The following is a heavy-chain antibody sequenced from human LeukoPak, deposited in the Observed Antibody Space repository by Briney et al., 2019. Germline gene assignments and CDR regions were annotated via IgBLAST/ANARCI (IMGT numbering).Heavy chain of an antibody. CDR3: ARPAYLGIVGATDDAFDV. D-gene: IGHD1-26*01. CDR1: GGSISSYY. J-gene: IGHJ3*01. CDR2: IYYSGST. Sequence: SETLSLTCTVSGGSISSYYWSWIRQPPGKGLEWIGYIYYSGSTNYNPSLKSRVTISVDTSKNQFSLKLSSVTAADTAVYYCARPAYLGIVGATDDAFDVWGQGTMVTVSS. V-gene: IGHV4-59*01.